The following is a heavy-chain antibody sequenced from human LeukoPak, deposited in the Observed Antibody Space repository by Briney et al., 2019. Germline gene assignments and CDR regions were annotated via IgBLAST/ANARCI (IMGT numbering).Heavy chain of an antibody. CDR2: ISPTGGNT. J-gene: IGHJ4*02. Sequence: GGSLKLACAASGFTFSSAAMTWVRQAPGKGLEWVSLISPTGGNTFYADSVKGRFTISRDNSKNTLYLEMNSLRAEDTAVYFCAKDIQCTYWGQGALVTVSS. V-gene: IGHV3-23*01. CDR1: GFTFSSAA. D-gene: IGHD2-8*01. CDR3: AKDIQCTY.